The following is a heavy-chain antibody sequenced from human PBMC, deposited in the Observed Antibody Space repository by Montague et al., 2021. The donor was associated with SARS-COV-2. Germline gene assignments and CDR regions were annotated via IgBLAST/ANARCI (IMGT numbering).Heavy chain of an antibody. CDR1: GGSISSSSYY. V-gene: IGHV4-39*07. Sequence: SETLSLTCTVSGGSISSSSYYWGWIRQPPGKGLEWIGSIYYSGSTYYNPSLKSRVTISVDTSKNQFSLKLSSVTAADTAVYYCARDTRITVIVVVEGYGMDVWGQGTMVTVSS. J-gene: IGHJ6*02. CDR3: ARDTRITVIVVVEGYGMDV. D-gene: IGHD3-22*01. CDR2: IYYSGST.